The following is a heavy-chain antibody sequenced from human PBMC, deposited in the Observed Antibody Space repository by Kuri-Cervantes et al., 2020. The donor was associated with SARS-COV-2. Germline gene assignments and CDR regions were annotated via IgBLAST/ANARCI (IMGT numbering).Heavy chain of an antibody. CDR2: IIPIFGTA. J-gene: IGHJ6*02. D-gene: IGHD3-3*01. Sequence: SVKVSCKSSGGTFNTFIINWVRQAPGQGLEWMGGIIPIFGTANYAQKFQGRVTITADESTSTAYMELSSLRSEDTAVYYCARDYWARGVVIMGLYGMDVWGQGTTVTVSS. CDR1: GGTFNTFI. V-gene: IGHV1-69*13. CDR3: ARDYWARGVVIMGLYGMDV.